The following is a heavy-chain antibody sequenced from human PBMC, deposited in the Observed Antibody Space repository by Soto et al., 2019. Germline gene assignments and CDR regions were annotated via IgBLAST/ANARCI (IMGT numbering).Heavy chain of an antibody. CDR3: ARIRSGTPGIDY. J-gene: IGHJ4*02. CDR1: GGSFSGYY. Sequence: SETLSLTCAVYGGSFSGYYWSWIRQPPGKGLEWIGEINHSGSTNYNPSLKSRVTISVDTSKNQFSLKLSSVTAADTAVYYCARIRSGTPGIDYWGQGTLVTVSS. V-gene: IGHV4-34*01. CDR2: INHSGST.